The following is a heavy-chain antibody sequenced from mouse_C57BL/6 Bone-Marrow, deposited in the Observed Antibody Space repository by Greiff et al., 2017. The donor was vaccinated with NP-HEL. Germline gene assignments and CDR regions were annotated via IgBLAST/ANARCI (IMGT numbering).Heavy chain of an antibody. J-gene: IGHJ3*01. Sequence: EVQLQQSVAELVRPGASVKLSCTASGFNIKNTYMHWVKQRPEQGLEWIGRIDPANGNTKNAPKFQGKATITADTSSNTAYLQLSSLTSEDTAIYYCARGTTVVDSWFAYWGQGTLVTVSA. D-gene: IGHD1-1*01. CDR1: GFNIKNTY. CDR3: ARGTTVVDSWFAY. V-gene: IGHV14-3*01. CDR2: IDPANGNT.